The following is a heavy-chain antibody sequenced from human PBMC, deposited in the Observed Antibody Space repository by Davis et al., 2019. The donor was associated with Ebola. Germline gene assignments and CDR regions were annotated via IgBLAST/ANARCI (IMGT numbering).Heavy chain of an antibody. D-gene: IGHD2-21*01. J-gene: IGHJ5*02. CDR1: GGSISSSNW. Sequence: SETLSLTCAVSGGSISSSNWWSWVRQPPGKGLEWIGEIYHSGSTNYNPSLKSRVTISVDKSKNQFSLKLSSVTAADTAVYYCARGLSILWWENWFDPWGQGTLVTVSS. CDR2: IYHSGST. CDR3: ARGLSILWWENWFDP. V-gene: IGHV4-4*02.